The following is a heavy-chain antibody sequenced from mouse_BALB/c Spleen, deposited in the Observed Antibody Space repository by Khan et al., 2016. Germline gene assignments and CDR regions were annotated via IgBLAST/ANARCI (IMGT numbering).Heavy chain of an antibody. V-gene: IGHV3-6*02. Sequence: EVQLQESGPGLVKPSQSLSLTCSVTGYSITSGYYWNWIRQFPGNKLEWMGYISYDGSNNSNPSLKNRISITRDTSKNQVFLKLNSVTTEDTATYYCAIAWYLDYWGQGTTLTVSS. CDR1: GYSITSGYY. J-gene: IGHJ2*01. CDR2: ISYDGSN. CDR3: AIAWYLDY.